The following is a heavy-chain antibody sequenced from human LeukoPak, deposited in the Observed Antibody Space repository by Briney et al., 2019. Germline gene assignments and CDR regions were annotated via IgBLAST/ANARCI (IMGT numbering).Heavy chain of an antibody. V-gene: IGHV3-30*14. CDR3: ARENPDYYDSSGYRLEYFQH. CDR1: GFNFNTYA. J-gene: IGHJ1*01. D-gene: IGHD3-22*01. Sequence: GGSLRLSCAASGFNFNTYAMKWVRQAPGKGLEWLAVVLFDGSDQYYADSVQGRFTISRDNSQNTLYLQMNSLRAEDTAVYYCARENPDYYDSSGYRLEYFQHWGQGTLVTVSS. CDR2: VLFDGSDQ.